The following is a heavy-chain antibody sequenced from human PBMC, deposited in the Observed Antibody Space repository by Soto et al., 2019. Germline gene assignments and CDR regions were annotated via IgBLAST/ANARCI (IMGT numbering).Heavy chain of an antibody. D-gene: IGHD3-3*01. CDR1: GGSISSSSYY. Sequence: SETLSLTCTVSGGSISSSSYYWGWIRQPPGKGLEWIGSIYYSGSTYYNPSLKSRVTISVDTSKNQFSLKLSSVTAADTAVYYCARQTSLESYYYYMDVWGKGTTVTVSS. V-gene: IGHV4-39*01. CDR3: ARQTSLESYYYYMDV. CDR2: IYYSGST. J-gene: IGHJ6*03.